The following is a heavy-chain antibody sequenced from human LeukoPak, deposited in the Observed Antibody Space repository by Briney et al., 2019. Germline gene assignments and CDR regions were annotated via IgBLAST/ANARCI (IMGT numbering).Heavy chain of an antibody. J-gene: IGHJ4*02. CDR3: AKGHLPSGYSSPFPL. V-gene: IGHV3-7*03. Sequence: GGSLRLSCAASGFTFSIYWMTWVRQAPGKGLEWVANIKQDGSEKYYVDSVKGRFTISRDNSKNTLYLQMNSLRAEDTAVYYCAKGHLPSGYSSPFPLWGQGTLVTVTS. D-gene: IGHD6-13*01. CDR1: GFTFSIYW. CDR2: IKQDGSEK.